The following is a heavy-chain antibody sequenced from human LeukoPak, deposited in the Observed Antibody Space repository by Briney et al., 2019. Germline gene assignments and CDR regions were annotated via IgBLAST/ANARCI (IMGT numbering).Heavy chain of an antibody. CDR2: ITQGGTDK. Sequence: GGSLRLSCAASGFPLSNHWMTWVRQAPGKGLEWVATITQGGTDKFYVDSVKGRFTISGDNAKNSLYLQMNSLRVEDTAVYYCARDHNYAFDNWGQGTLVSVAS. CDR3: ARDHNYAFDN. J-gene: IGHJ4*02. V-gene: IGHV3-7*01. D-gene: IGHD1-1*01. CDR1: GFPLSNHW.